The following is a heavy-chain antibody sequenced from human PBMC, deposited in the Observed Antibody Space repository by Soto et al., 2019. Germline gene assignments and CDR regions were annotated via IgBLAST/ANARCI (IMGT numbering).Heavy chain of an antibody. J-gene: IGHJ5*02. Sequence: PSETLSLTCIVSGGSISSYYWNWIRQTPGKGLEWIGYIYYTGTTNYNPSLRSRVTILVDTSKNQFSLKLRSVTAADTAVYYCATDLLEQQLLGWFDTWGPGTLVTVSS. D-gene: IGHD3-3*01. CDR3: ATDLLEQQLLGWFDT. CDR2: IYYTGTT. V-gene: IGHV4-59*01. CDR1: GGSISSYY.